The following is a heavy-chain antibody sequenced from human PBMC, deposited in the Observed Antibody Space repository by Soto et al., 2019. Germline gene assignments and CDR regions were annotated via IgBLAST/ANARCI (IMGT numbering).Heavy chain of an antibody. CDR3: AKGNYYFDNSGRSSGKFDC. V-gene: IGHV3-23*01. CDR2: VSGSGTDT. Sequence: EVQLLESGGGLVRPGGSLRLSCAASGFTFNTYAMSWVRQAPGKGLEWVSVVSGSGTDTYYADSVKGRFTISRDNSKKTLDVELNTLGAEATAVYYCAKGNYYFDNSGRSSGKFDCWGEMNMVTVSP. D-gene: IGHD3-22*01. CDR1: GFTFNTYA. J-gene: IGHJ4*02.